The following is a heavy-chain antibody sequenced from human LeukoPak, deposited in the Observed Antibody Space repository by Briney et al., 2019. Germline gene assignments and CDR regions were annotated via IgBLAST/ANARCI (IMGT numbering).Heavy chain of an antibody. CDR2: IWYDGSNK. CDR3: ELRYFDWLLVSDGMDV. CDR1: GFTFSSYG. Sequence: PGRSLRLSCAASGFTFSSYGMHWVRQAPGKGLEWVAVIWYDGSNKYYADSVKGRFTISRDNSKNTLYLQMNSLRAEDTAVYYCELRYFDWLLVSDGMDVWGQGTTVTVSS. V-gene: IGHV3-33*01. J-gene: IGHJ6*02. D-gene: IGHD3-9*01.